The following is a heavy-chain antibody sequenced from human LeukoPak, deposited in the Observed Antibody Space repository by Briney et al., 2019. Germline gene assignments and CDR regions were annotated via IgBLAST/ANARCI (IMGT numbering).Heavy chain of an antibody. D-gene: IGHD1-26*01. Sequence: ASVKVSCKASGGTFSSYAISWVRQAPGQGLEWMGRINPNSGGTNYAQKFQGRVTMTRDTSITTAYMELSRLRSDDTAVYYCARADSNNWDAKYYFDYWGQGALVTVSS. V-gene: IGHV1-2*06. CDR2: INPNSGGT. CDR3: ARADSNNWDAKYYFDY. J-gene: IGHJ4*02. CDR1: GGTFSSYA.